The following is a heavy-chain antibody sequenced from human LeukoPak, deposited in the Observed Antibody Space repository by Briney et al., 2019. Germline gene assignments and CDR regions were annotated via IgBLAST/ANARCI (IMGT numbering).Heavy chain of an antibody. CDR2: IYDDGST. CDR3: ARDPEWHQGY. V-gene: IGHV3-53*01. J-gene: IGHJ4*02. CDR1: GFTVGSHH. D-gene: IGHD3-3*01. Sequence: GGSLRLSCAVSGFTVGSHHMSWVRQAPGKGLEWVSIIYDDGSTYYADSVKGRFTISRDNSKNTLYLQMNSLRAEDTAVYYCARDPEWHQGYWGQGTLVTVSS.